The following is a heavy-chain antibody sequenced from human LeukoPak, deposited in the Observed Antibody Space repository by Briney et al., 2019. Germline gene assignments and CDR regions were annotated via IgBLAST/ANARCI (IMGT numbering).Heavy chain of an antibody. J-gene: IGHJ4*02. D-gene: IGHD2-2*01. CDR2: INPNSGGT. V-gene: IGHV1-2*06. CDR1: GYTFTGYY. Sequence: ASVKVSRKASGYTFTGYYMHWVRQAPGQGLEWMGRINPNSGGTNYAQKFQGRVTMTRDASISTAYMELSRLRSDDTAVYYCARRCSSTSCYFDYWGQGTLVTVSS. CDR3: ARRCSSTSCYFDY.